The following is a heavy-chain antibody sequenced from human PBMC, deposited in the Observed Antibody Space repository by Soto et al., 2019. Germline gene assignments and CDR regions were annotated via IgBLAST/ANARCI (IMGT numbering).Heavy chain of an antibody. CDR3: ARISSSSQFNRFDP. J-gene: IGHJ5*02. Sequence: ASETLSLTCTVSGGSISSSTYYWGWIRQPPGGVLEWIGTLYYSGNTYYNPSLRSRVTLSVDTSQNQFFLELTSVTAADTAVYHCARISSSSQFNRFDPWGQGTLVTVSS. V-gene: IGHV4-39*01. D-gene: IGHD6-6*01. CDR2: LYYSGNT. CDR1: GGSISSSTYY.